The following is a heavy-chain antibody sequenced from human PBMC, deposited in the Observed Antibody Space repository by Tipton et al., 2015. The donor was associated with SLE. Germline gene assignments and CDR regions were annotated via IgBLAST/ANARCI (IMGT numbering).Heavy chain of an antibody. V-gene: IGHV4-59*01. Sequence: TLSLTCTVSGDSINSFYWSWIRQPPGKGLEWIGYIYFSGSTDYNPSLKSRVSISVDTSRNQFSLRLNSVTAADTAVYYCASAQLGAWRFDSWGQGTLVTVSS. CDR2: IYFSGST. J-gene: IGHJ4*02. CDR3: ASAQLGAWRFDS. CDR1: GDSINSFY. D-gene: IGHD7-27*01.